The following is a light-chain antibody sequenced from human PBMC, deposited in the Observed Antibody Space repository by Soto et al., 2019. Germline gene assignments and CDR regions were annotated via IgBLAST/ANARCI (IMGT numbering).Light chain of an antibody. CDR3: QQRSNWPLT. CDR2: DAS. V-gene: IGKV3-11*01. CDR1: QSVSSD. Sequence: EIVLTQSPVTVSLSPGERATLSCRASQSVSSDLAWYQQKPGQAPRLFIYDASNRVTGVPARFSGSGSGADFTLTISSLEPEDFAIYYCQQRSNWPLTFGGGTKVEI. J-gene: IGKJ4*01.